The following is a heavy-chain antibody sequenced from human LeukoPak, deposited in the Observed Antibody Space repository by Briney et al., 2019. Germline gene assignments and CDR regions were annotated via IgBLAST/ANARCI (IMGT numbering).Heavy chain of an antibody. CDR1: GFTFSSYA. CDR2: ISSNGGST. CDR3: ARDTEMVRGVITDYYYYYYMDV. V-gene: IGHV3-64*01. Sequence: GGSLRLSCAASGFTFSSYAMHWVRQAPGKGLEYVSAISSNGGSTYYANSVKGRFTISRDNSKNTLYLQMGSLRAEDMAVYYCARDTEMVRGVITDYYYYYYMDVWGKGTTVTVSS. D-gene: IGHD3-10*01. J-gene: IGHJ6*03.